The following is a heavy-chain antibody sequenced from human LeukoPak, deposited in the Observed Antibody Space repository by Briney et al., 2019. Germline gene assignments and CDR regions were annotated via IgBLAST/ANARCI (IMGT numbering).Heavy chain of an antibody. D-gene: IGHD3/OR15-3a*01. V-gene: IGHV4-34*01. CDR2: INHSGST. Sequence: KPSETLPLTCAVYGGSFSGYYWSWIRQPPGKGLEWIGEINHSGSTNYNPSLKSRVTISVDTSKNQFSLKLSSVTAADTAVYYCARGGLEDAFDIWGQGTMVTVSS. CDR3: ARGGLEDAFDI. CDR1: GGSFSGYY. J-gene: IGHJ3*02.